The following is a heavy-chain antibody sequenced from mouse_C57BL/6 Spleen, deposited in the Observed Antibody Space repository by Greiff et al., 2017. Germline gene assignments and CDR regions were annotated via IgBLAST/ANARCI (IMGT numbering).Heavy chain of an antibody. CDR2: INPSNGGT. CDR1: GYTFTSYW. J-gene: IGHJ3*01. Sequence: VQLQQPGPELVKPGASVKLSCKASGYTFTSYWMHWVKQRPGQGLEWIGNINPSNGGTNYNEKFKSKATLTVDKSSSTAYMQLSSLTSEDSAVYYCAREAGNYVAWFAYWGQGTLVTVSA. V-gene: IGHV1-53*01. D-gene: IGHD2-1*01. CDR3: AREAGNYVAWFAY.